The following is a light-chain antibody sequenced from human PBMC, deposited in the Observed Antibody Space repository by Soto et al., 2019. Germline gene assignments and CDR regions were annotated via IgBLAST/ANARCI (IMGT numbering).Light chain of an antibody. Sequence: DIQMTQSPSTLSGSVGDRVTITCRASQTISSWLAWYQQKPGKAPKLLIYKASTLKSGVPSRFSGSGSGTEITLTISSLQPDDFETYYCEHYNSYSEAFGQGTKVELK. V-gene: IGKV1-5*03. CDR1: QTISSW. J-gene: IGKJ1*01. CDR2: KAS. CDR3: EHYNSYSEA.